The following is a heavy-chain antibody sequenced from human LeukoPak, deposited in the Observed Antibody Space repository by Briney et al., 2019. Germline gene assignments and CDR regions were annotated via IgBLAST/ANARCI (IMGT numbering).Heavy chain of an antibody. CDR1: GGSFSGYY. Sequence: PSETLSLTCAVYGGSFSGYYWSWIRQPPGKGLEWIGEINHSGSTNYNPSLKSRVTISVDTSKNQFSLKLSPVTAADPAVYYCARWVAAAGTFLVGFDYWGQGTLVTVSS. CDR3: ARWVAAAGTFLVGFDY. CDR2: INHSGST. V-gene: IGHV4-34*01. D-gene: IGHD6-13*01. J-gene: IGHJ4*02.